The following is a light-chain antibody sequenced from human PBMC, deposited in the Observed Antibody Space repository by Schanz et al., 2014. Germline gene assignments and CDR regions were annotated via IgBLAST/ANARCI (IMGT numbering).Light chain of an antibody. J-gene: IGKJ4*01. CDR1: QNILYSSNNKNY. CDR2: WAS. CDR3: QQGSTWPIT. Sequence: DIVMTQSPDSLAVSLGERATIHCKSSQNILYSSNNKNYLAWYQQKPGQPPKLLIYWASTRESGVPDRFSGSGSGTDFTLTISSLEPEDFAVYYCQQGSTWPITFGGGTKVEIK. V-gene: IGKV4-1*01.